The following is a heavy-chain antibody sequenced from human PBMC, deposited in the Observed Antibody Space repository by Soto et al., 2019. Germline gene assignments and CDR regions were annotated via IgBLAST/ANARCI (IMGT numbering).Heavy chain of an antibody. J-gene: IGHJ5*02. CDR3: ARGDYDFWSGYINWFDP. CDR1: GGSISSYY. V-gene: IGHV4-59*08. CDR2: IYYNGST. D-gene: IGHD3-3*01. Sequence: QVQLQESGPGLVTPSETLSLTCTVSGGSISSYYWSWIRQPPGKGLEWFGYIYYNGSTNYNPSLKSRVTIAVDTSKNQFSLRLTSVTAADTAVYYCARGDYDFWSGYINWFDPWGQGTLVTVSS.